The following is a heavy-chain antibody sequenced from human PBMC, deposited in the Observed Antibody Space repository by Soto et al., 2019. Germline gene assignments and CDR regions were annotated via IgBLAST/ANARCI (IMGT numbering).Heavy chain of an antibody. V-gene: IGHV5-10-1*04. J-gene: IGHJ4*02. CDR2: IDPSDSYT. D-gene: IGHD2-2*01. CDR1: GYSFTSYW. Sequence: GESLKISCKGSGYSFTSYWISWVRQMPGKGLEWMGRIDPSDSYTNYSPSFQGQVTISADKSISTAYLQWSSLKASDTAMYYCARSPRGNYAFDYWGQGTLVTVSP. CDR3: ARSPRGNYAFDY.